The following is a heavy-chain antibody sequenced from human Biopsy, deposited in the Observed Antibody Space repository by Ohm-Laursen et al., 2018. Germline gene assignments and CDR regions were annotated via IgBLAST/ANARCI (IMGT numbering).Heavy chain of an antibody. CDR3: ASRLYGPNPIDY. J-gene: IGHJ4*02. V-gene: IGHV4-34*01. D-gene: IGHD2-8*01. Sequence: SETLSLTCAVYRGSFSSNYWTWIRQPPGKGLEWIGEITHSGYTNYNPSLKSRVTVSVDTSKNQFSLKLSSVTAADTAVYYCASRLYGPNPIDYWGQGTLVTVSS. CDR1: RGSFSSNY. CDR2: ITHSGYT.